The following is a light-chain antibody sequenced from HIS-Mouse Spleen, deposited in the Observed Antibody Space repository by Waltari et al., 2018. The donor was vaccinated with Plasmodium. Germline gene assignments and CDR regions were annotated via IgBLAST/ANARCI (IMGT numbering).Light chain of an antibody. CDR1: QSVSSK. CDR2: GAS. CDR3: QQYNKWSFT. J-gene: IGKJ3*01. Sequence: EIVMTQSPATLSVSPGERATLSCRASQSVSSKLAWYQQKPGQAPRLLIYGASTRATGIPARFSGSGSGTEFTLTISSLQSEDFAVYYCQQYNKWSFTFGPGTKVDIK. V-gene: IGKV3-15*01.